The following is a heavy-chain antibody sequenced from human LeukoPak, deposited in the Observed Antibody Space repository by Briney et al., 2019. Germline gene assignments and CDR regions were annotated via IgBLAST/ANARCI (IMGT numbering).Heavy chain of an antibody. CDR1: GDSVSSNSAA. V-gene: IGHV6-1*01. Sequence: SQTLSLTCAISGDSVSSNSAAWNWIRQSPSRGLEWLGRTYYRSKWYNDYAVSVKSRITINPDTSKNQFSLQLNSVTPEDTAVYSCAREGDDGGYPLYYFDYGGQGPLVTVSS. D-gene: IGHD4-17*01. CDR3: AREGDDGGYPLYYFDY. CDR2: TYYRSKWYN. J-gene: IGHJ4*02.